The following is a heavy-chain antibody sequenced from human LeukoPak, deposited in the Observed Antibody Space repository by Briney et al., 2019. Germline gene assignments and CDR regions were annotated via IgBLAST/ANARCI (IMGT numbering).Heavy chain of an antibody. CDR2: IIPIFGTA. D-gene: IGHD6-6*01. J-gene: IGHJ4*02. Sequence: ASVKVSCKASGGTFSSYAISWVRQAPGQGLEWMGRIIPIFGTANYAQKFQGRVTITADKSTSTAYMELSSLRSEDTAVYYCASNGDSSSYWGQGTLVTASS. CDR1: GGTFSSYA. CDR3: ASNGDSSSY. V-gene: IGHV1-69*06.